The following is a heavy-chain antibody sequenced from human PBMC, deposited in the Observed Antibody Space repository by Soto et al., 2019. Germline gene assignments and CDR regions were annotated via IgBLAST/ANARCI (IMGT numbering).Heavy chain of an antibody. J-gene: IGHJ6*02. V-gene: IGHV1-18*01. CDR3: ARGGPTSADYYYGMDV. CDR1: GYTFSYDG. CDR2: ISAYNGNI. Sequence: QVPLVQSGAEVRKPGASVNVSCKASGYTFSYDGINWVRQAPGQGLEWMGWISAYNGNIEYAQKFQGRVTMTTATSTSTAYMELRSLGSDDTAVYSCARGGPTSADYYYGMDVWGLGTTVTVSS.